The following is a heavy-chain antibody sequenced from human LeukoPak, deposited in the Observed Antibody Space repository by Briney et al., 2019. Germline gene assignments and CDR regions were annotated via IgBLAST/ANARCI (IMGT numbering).Heavy chain of an antibody. CDR3: ARGLVAAY. CDR1: GGSISSYY. CDR2: IYYSGST. Sequence: PSETLSLTCTVSGGSISSYYWSWIRQPPGKGLEWIGYIYYSGSTNYNPSLKSRVTISVDTSKNQFSLKLSSVTAADTAVCYCARGLVAAYWGQGTLVTVSS. D-gene: IGHD2-15*01. V-gene: IGHV4-59*01. J-gene: IGHJ4*02.